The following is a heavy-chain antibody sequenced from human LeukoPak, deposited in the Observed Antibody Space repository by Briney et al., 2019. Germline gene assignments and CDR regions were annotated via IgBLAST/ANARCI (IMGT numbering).Heavy chain of an antibody. J-gene: IGHJ4*02. CDR3: AREGYYDSSGYYYVDY. CDR2: IYTSGST. Sequence: SETLSLTCSVSGGSISSYYWSWIRQPAGKGLEWIGRIYTSGSTNYNPSLKSRVTMPVDTSKNQFSLKLSSVTAADTAVYYCAREGYYDSSGYYYVDYWGQGTLVTVSS. D-gene: IGHD3-22*01. V-gene: IGHV4-4*07. CDR1: GGSISSYY.